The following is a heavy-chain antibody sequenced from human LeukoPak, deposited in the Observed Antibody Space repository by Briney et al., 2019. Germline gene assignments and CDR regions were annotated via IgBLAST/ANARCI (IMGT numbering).Heavy chain of an antibody. V-gene: IGHV4-4*07. D-gene: IGHD6-13*01. Sequence: PSETLSLTCTVSGGSISSYYWSWIRQPAGKGLEWIGRIYTSGTTNYNPSLKSRVTMSVDTSKNQFSLNLSSVTAADTAVYYCARGPNPMYSSSWYFDYWGQGTLVTVSS. CDR1: GGSISSYY. CDR2: IYTSGTT. J-gene: IGHJ4*02. CDR3: ARGPNPMYSSSWYFDY.